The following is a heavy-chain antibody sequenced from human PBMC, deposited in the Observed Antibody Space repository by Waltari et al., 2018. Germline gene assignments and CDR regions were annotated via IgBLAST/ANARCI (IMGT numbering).Heavy chain of an antibody. D-gene: IGHD3-10*01. Sequence: QESGPGLVKPSQTLSLTCTVSGGSISSGGYYWSWIRQHPGKGLEWIGYIYYSGSTSFNPSLKSRLTISLDTSNNQFSLRLTSVTAADTAVYYCARSPTYYGSGTYYLRPQYYFDYWGQGTLVTVSS. CDR3: ARSPTYYGSGTYYLRPQYYFDY. J-gene: IGHJ4*02. CDR1: GGSISSGGYY. CDR2: IYYSGST. V-gene: IGHV4-31*03.